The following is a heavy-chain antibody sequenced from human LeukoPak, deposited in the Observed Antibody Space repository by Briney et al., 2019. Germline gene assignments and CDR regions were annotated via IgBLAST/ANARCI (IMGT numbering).Heavy chain of an antibody. CDR3: ARSSSSWYTWEDY. V-gene: IGHV4-39*07. CDR1: GGSISSSSYY. CDR2: IYYSGST. J-gene: IGHJ4*02. Sequence: PSETLSLTCTVSGGSISSSSYYWGWIRQPPGKGLEWIGSIYYSGSTYYNPSLKSRVTISVDTSKNQFSLKLSSVPAADTAVYYCARSSSSWYTWEDYWGQGTLVTVSS. D-gene: IGHD6-13*01.